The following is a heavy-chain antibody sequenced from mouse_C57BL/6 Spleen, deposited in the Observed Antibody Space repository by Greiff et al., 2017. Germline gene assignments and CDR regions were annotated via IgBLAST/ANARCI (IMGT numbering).Heavy chain of an antibody. Sequence: VQLQQSGAELVKPGASVKISCKASGYAFSSYWMPWVQQRPGQGLEWIGMLHPNSGSPNYHEKFKSQATLTVDKSSSTAYMQLSSLTSEDSAVYYCGSPQGGSSWWYFDVWGTGTTGTVSS. V-gene: IGHV1-64*01. CDR1: GYAFSSYW. D-gene: IGHD1-1*01. CDR2: LHPNSGSP. J-gene: IGHJ1*03. CDR3: GSPQGGSSWWYFDV.